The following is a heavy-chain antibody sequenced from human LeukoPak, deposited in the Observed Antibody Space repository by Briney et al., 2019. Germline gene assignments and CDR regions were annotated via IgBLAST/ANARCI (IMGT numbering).Heavy chain of an antibody. V-gene: IGHV1-24*01. J-gene: IGHJ4*02. CDR2: FDPEDGET. CDR1: GYTLTELS. D-gene: IGHD1-7*01. Sequence: ASVKVSCKVSGYTLTELSMHWVRQAPGKGLEWMGGFDPEDGETIYAQKFQGRVTMTEDTSTDTAYMELSSLRPEDTAVYYCATATRYGYNWNYDPVYYFDYWGQGTLVTVSS. CDR3: ATATRYGYNWNYDPVYYFDY.